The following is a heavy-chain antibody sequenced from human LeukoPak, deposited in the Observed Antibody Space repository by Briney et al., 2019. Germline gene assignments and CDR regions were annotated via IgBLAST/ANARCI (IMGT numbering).Heavy chain of an antibody. CDR1: GGSLSGYY. V-gene: IGHV4-34*01. J-gene: IGHJ6*03. CDR2: IKYSGGT. D-gene: IGHD3-16*01. CDR3: ARGGGNYYMDV. Sequence: SETLSLTCDVNGGSLSGYYWTWIRQSPGKGLEWLGEIKYSGGTTYNPSLRRRLTISGDTSKNQISLKLSSVTAADTAVYYCARGGGNYYMDVWGKGTTVTVSS.